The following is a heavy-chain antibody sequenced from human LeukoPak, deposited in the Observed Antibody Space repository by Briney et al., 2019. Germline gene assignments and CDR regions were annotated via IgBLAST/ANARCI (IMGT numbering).Heavy chain of an antibody. Sequence: SETLSLTFTVSGGSIISHYWSWIRQPPWKGLEGIGYIYYSGSSNYRPPLKSRVTVPVDPSKNQVPPKLSSVTAADTAVYYCAREGSSNSSFEYWAQGPLVSVFS. J-gene: IGHJ4*02. V-gene: IGHV4-59*11. CDR2: IYYSGSS. CDR3: AREGSSNSSFEY. CDR1: GGSIISHY. D-gene: IGHD6-6*01.